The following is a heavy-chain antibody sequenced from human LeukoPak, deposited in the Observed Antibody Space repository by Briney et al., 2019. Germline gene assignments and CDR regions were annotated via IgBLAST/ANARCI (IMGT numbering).Heavy chain of an antibody. Sequence: GESLKISCKGSGYSFTSYWIGWVRQMPGKGLEWMGIIYPGDSDTRYSPSFQGQVTISADKSISTAYLQWSSLKASDTAMSYCARGGIAVANSNWFDPWGQGTLVTVSS. J-gene: IGHJ5*02. CDR2: IYPGDSDT. CDR3: ARGGIAVANSNWFDP. V-gene: IGHV5-51*01. CDR1: GYSFTSYW. D-gene: IGHD6-19*01.